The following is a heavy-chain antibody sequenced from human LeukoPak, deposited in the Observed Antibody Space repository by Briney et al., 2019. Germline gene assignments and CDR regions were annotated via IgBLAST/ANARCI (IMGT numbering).Heavy chain of an antibody. Sequence: PGGSLRLSCGASGFTFSSYGMHWVRQAPGKGLEWVTFIRYDGSNKYYADSVKGRFTISRDNSKNMLYLQMNSLRTEDTAVYYCARETYGGDYMDVWGKGTTVTVSS. V-gene: IGHV3-30*02. J-gene: IGHJ6*03. CDR1: GFTFSSYG. CDR2: IRYDGSNK. CDR3: ARETYGGDYMDV. D-gene: IGHD1-26*01.